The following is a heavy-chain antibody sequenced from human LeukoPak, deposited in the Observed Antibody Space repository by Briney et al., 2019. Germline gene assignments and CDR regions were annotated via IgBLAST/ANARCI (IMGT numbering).Heavy chain of an antibody. CDR2: ISSSSTYI. V-gene: IGHV3-21*01. D-gene: IGHD3-22*01. CDR1: GFIFSSYS. J-gene: IGHJ4*02. Sequence: GGSLRLSCAASGFIFSSYSMNWVRQAPGKGLEWVSSISSSSTYIYYADSVKGRFTISRDNAKNSLYLQMNSLRAEDTAVYYCAGLMNYYDSSGPYYFDYWGQGTLVTVSS. CDR3: AGLMNYYDSSGPYYFDY.